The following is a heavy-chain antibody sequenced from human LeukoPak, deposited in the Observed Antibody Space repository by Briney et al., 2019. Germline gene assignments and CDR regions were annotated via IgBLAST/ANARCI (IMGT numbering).Heavy chain of an antibody. CDR2: INPNSGGT. J-gene: IGHJ5*02. CDR1: GYTFTDYY. Sequence: ASVKVSCKASGYTFTDYYLHWVRQAPGQGLEWMGWINPNSGGTNYAQKFQGRVTMTRDTSISTAYMELSRLRSDDTAVYYCARGETDTAPFDPWGQGTLVTVSS. V-gene: IGHV1-2*02. D-gene: IGHD5-18*01. CDR3: ARGETDTAPFDP.